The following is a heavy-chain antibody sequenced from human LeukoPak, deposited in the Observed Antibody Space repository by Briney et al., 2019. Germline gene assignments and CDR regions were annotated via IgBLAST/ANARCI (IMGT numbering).Heavy chain of an antibody. CDR2: VDPSDSDT. CDR1: GYSFTNYW. J-gene: IGHJ4*02. V-gene: IGHV5-51*01. CDR3: VRAARSGTVYFDC. Sequence: PGESLKISCKGSGYSFTNYWIGWVRQMPGKGLEWMGMVDPSDSDTRYSPSFQGQVTFSVEESITTASLQWSSLRASDTAIYYCVRAARSGTVYFDCWGQGTLVTVSP. D-gene: IGHD5-12*01.